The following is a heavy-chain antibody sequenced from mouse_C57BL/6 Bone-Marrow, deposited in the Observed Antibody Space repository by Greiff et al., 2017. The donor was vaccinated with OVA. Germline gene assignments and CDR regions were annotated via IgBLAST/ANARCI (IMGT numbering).Heavy chain of an antibody. CDR1: GFNIKDDY. CDR3: YRHWYFDV. J-gene: IGHJ1*03. CDR2: IDPENGDT. D-gene: IGHD5-5*01. Sequence: EVKVVESGAELVRPGASVKLSCTASGFNIKDDYMHWVKQRPEQGLEWIGWIDPENGDTEYASKFQGKATITADTSSNTAYLQLSSLTSEDTAVYYCYRHWYFDVWGTGTTVTVSS. V-gene: IGHV14-4*01.